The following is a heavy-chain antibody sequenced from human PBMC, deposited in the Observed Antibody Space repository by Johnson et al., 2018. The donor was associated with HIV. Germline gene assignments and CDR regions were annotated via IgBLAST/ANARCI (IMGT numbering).Heavy chain of an antibody. CDR3: ARGGGSWWGTEIDTFDI. V-gene: IGHV3-66*02. D-gene: IGHD1/OR15-1a*01. Sequence: VQLVESGGGLVKPGGSLRLSCAASGFTFSDYYMSWVRQAPGKGLEWVSVMSSGDNTHYADSVKGRFTISRDNSKNTLYLQMKSLRTEDTAVYYCARGGGSWWGTEIDTFDIWGQGTMVTISS. CDR1: GFTFSDYY. CDR2: MSSGDNT. J-gene: IGHJ3*02.